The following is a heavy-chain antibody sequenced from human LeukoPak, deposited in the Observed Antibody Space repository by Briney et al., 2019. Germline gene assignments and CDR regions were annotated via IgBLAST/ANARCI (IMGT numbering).Heavy chain of an antibody. Sequence: SVKVSCKASGGTFSSYAVSWVRQAPGQGLEWMGGIIPIFGTANYAQKFQGRVTITTDESTSTAYMELSSLRSEDTAVYYCAQENGDYGDAFDIWGQGTMVTVSS. CDR1: GGTFSSYA. D-gene: IGHD4-17*01. CDR3: AQENGDYGDAFDI. J-gene: IGHJ3*02. V-gene: IGHV1-69*05. CDR2: IIPIFGTA.